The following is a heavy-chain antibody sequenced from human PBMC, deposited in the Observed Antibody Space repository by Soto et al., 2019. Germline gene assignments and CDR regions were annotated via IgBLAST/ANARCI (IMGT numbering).Heavy chain of an antibody. V-gene: IGHV2-70*01. CDR2: IDWDDDK. Sequence: SGPTLVNPTQTLTLTCTFSGFSLSTSGMCVSWIRQPPGKALEWLALIDWDDDKYYSTSLKTRLTISKDTSKNQVVLTMTNMDPVDTATYYCARIPGYSYGYGFYYYYGMDVWGQGTTVTV. J-gene: IGHJ6*02. D-gene: IGHD5-18*01. CDR1: GFSLSTSGMC. CDR3: ARIPGYSYGYGFYYYYGMDV.